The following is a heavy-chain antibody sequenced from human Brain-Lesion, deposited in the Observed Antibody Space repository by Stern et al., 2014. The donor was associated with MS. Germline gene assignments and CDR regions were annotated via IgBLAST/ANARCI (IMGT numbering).Heavy chain of an antibody. CDR2: ITWDGGSN. V-gene: IGHV3-43D*03. CDR3: AGGLGF. CDR1: GFTFDDYA. J-gene: IGHJ4*02. D-gene: IGHD2-21*01. Sequence: EVQLVQSGGVVVQPGGSLRLSCAASGFTFDDYAMHWVRQAPGKGLEWVSLITWDGGSNSYTDSVKGRFSISRDNRKSFLYLQMNSLRPEDTALYYCAGGLGFWGRGTLVTVSS.